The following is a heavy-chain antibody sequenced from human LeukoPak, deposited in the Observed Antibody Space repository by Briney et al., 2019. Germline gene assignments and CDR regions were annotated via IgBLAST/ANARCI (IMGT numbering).Heavy chain of an antibody. V-gene: IGHV4-59*01. CDR3: ARMDTRDSGSYAGAFDI. CDR2: IYYSGST. Sequence: SETLSLTCTVSGGSISSYYWSWIRQPPGKGLEWIGYIYYSGSTNYNPSLKSRVTISVDTSKNQFSLKLSSVTAADTAVYYCARMDTRDSGSYAGAFDIWGQGTMVTVSS. D-gene: IGHD1-26*01. J-gene: IGHJ3*02. CDR1: GGSISSYY.